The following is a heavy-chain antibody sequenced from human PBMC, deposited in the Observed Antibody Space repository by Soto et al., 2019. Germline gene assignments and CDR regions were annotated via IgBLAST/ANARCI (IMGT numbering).Heavy chain of an antibody. D-gene: IGHD3-22*01. V-gene: IGHV4-59*01. CDR2: IYYSGST. CDR3: ARDRSYYDSSGYWGYYYGMDV. J-gene: IGHJ6*02. Sequence: SETLSLTCTASGGSISSYYWSWIRQPPGKGLEWIGYIYYSGSTNYNPSLRSRVTISVDTSKNQFSLKLSSVTAADTAVYYCARDRSYYDSSGYWGYYYGMDVWGQGTTVTVSS. CDR1: GGSISSYY.